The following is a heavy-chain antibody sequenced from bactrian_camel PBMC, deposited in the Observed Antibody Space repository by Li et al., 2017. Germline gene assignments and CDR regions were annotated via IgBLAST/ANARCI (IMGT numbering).Heavy chain of an antibody. CDR3: AKALGGGKHYTGELNF. Sequence: QLVESGGGSVQSGGSLRLSCAAASGFTLGGYYINWVRQAPGTGLEWVVSIYAGDNSRHAGESVKDRFTVSRDNAKNMVYLRMVNLESEDTALYFCAKALGGGKHYTGELNFWGQGTQVTVS. CDR1: GFTLGGYY. J-gene: IGHJ4*01. V-gene: IGHV3S19*01. CDR2: IYAGDNSR. D-gene: IGHD2*01.